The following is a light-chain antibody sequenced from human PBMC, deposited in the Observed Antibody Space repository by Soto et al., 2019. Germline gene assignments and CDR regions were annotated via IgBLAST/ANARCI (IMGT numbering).Light chain of an antibody. J-gene: IGKJ2*01. V-gene: IGKV3-15*01. Sequence: EIVMTQSPATLSVSPGERATLSCRASQSVSSYLAWYQHKPGLPPRLLIYDASTRATGIPDMFSGSGSGTDFTLTISSLQSADFAVYYCQQYSNWPPLYTCGRGTKLEIK. CDR1: QSVSSY. CDR2: DAS. CDR3: QQYSNWPPLYT.